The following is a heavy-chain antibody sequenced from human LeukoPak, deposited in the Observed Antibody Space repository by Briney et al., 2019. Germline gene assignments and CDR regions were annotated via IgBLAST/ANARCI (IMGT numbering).Heavy chain of an antibody. CDR1: GFVFSSYE. Sequence: GGSLRLSCAASGFVFSSYEMNWVRQAPGKGLEWVSYISSSGSTVYYADSVKGRFTISRDNAKNPLYLQTNSLRAEDTAVYYCARIYDYSNRFDPWGQGTLVTVSS. J-gene: IGHJ5*02. CDR3: ARIYDYSNRFDP. D-gene: IGHD4-11*01. CDR2: ISSSGSTV. V-gene: IGHV3-48*03.